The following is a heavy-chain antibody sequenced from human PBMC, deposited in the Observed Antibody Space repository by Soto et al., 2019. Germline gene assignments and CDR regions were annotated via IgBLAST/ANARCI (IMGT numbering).Heavy chain of an antibody. CDR1: CGSISSYY. V-gene: IGHV4-59*08. CDR3: ARHLSTTAAPLPFDY. Sequence: PSETLSLTCTVSCGSISSYYWSWIRQSPGKGLEWIGYISYSGSTEYNPSPKSRVTISVDTSKNQFSLKLSSVTAADTAVYYCARHLSTTAAPLPFDYWGQGTLVTVS. D-gene: IGHD1-1*01. J-gene: IGHJ4*02. CDR2: ISYSGST.